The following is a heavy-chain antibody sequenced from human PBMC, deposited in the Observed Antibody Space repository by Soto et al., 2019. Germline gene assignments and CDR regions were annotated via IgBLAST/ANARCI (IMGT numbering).Heavy chain of an antibody. J-gene: IGHJ6*02. CDR2: IWYDGSNK. Sequence: QVQLVESGGGVVQPGRSLRLSCAASGFTFSSYGMHWVRQAPGKGLEWVAVIWYDGSNKYYADSVKGRFTISRDNSKNTLYLQMNSLRAEDTAVYYCARDSSIGAAAGTGVPNYGMDVWGQGTTVTVSS. D-gene: IGHD6-13*01. V-gene: IGHV3-33*01. CDR1: GFTFSSYG. CDR3: ARDSSIGAAAGTGVPNYGMDV.